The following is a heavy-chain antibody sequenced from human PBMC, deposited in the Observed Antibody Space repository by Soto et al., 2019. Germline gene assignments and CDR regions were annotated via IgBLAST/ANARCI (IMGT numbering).Heavy chain of an antibody. CDR1: GFTLSSYA. V-gene: IGHV3-23*01. CDR3: AKGGNDYGDYYFDY. CDR2: ISGSGGST. J-gene: IGHJ4*02. Sequence: GGSLRLSCAASGFTLSSYAMSWVRQAPGKGLEWVSAISGSGGSTYYADSVKGRFTISRDNSKNTLYLQMNSLRAEDTAVYYCAKGGNDYGDYYFDYWGQGTLVTVSS. D-gene: IGHD4-17*01.